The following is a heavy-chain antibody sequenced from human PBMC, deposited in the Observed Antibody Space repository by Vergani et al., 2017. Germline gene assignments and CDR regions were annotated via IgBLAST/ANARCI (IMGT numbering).Heavy chain of an antibody. CDR1: GFTFSSYA. J-gene: IGHJ4*02. CDR3: ARDKGYSAYDSRTLDY. Sequence: EVQLLESGGGLVQPGGSLRLSCAASGFTFSSYAMSWVRQAPGKGLEWVSAISGSGGSTYYADSVKGRFTVSRDNAKNTLYLQMDSLRVEDTAVYYCARDKGYSAYDSRTLDYWGQGALVTVSS. CDR2: ISGSGGST. D-gene: IGHD5-12*01. V-gene: IGHV3-23*01.